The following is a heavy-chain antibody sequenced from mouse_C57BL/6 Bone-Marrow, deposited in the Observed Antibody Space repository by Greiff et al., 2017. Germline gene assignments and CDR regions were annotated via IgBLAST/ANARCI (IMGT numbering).Heavy chain of an antibody. J-gene: IGHJ3*01. V-gene: IGHV1-54*01. D-gene: IGHD4-1*01. CDR2: INPGSGGT. Sequence: QVQLKESGAELVRPGTSVKVSCKASGYAFTNYLIEWVKQWPGQGLEWIGVINPGSGGTNYNEKFKGQVTLTADKSSSTAYMQLSSLTSEDSAVYFGAESKNWDSWFAYWGQGTLVTVSA. CDR3: AESKNWDSWFAY. CDR1: GYAFTNYL.